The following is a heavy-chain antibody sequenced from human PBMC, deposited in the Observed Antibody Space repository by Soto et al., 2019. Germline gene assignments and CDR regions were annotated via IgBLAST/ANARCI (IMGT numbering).Heavy chain of an antibody. CDR3: ARDLLRYYDSSGYNYRWFDP. CDR2: IYYSGST. D-gene: IGHD3-22*01. Sequence: QVQLQESGPGLVKPSETLSLTCTVSGGSVTSGGHYWSWIWQPPGKGLEWIGDIYYSGSTNYNPSLKSRVTISLDTSKNQFSLKMSSVTAADTAVYYCARDLLRYYDSSGYNYRWFDPWGQGTLVTVSS. CDR1: GGSVTSGGHY. V-gene: IGHV4-61*08. J-gene: IGHJ5*02.